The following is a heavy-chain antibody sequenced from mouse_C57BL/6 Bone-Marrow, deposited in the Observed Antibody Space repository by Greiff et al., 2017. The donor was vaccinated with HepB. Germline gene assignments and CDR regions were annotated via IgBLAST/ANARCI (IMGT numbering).Heavy chain of an antibody. CDR1: GYTFTGYW. D-gene: IGHD2-4*01. V-gene: IGHV1-9*01. J-gene: IGHJ3*01. Sequence: QVQLQQSGAELMKPGASVKLSCTASGYTFTGYWIEWVKQRPGHGLEWIGEILPGSGSTNYNEKFKGKATFTADTSSNTAYMQLSSLTTDDATIYYCARGFYYDYGGFAYWGQGTLVTVSA. CDR3: ARGFYYDYGGFAY. CDR2: ILPGSGST.